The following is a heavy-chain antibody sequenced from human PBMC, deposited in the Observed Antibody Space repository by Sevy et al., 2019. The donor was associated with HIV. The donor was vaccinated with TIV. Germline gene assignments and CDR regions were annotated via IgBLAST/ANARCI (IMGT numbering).Heavy chain of an antibody. J-gene: IGHJ4*02. D-gene: IGHD3-10*01. V-gene: IGHV3-11*01. Sequence: GGSLRLSCAASGLNVSDYFMSWSRQAPGKRPEWVSYISSSGTIIYYAYSVKGRFTISRDNAKNSLYLQMNSLRAEDTAIYYCARDLASGSFFSLYFDYWGQGTLVTVSS. CDR2: ISSSGTII. CDR1: GLNVSDYF. CDR3: ARDLASGSFFSLYFDY.